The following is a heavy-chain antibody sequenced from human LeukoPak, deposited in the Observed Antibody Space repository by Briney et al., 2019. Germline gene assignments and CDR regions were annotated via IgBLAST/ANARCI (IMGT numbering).Heavy chain of an antibody. D-gene: IGHD6-19*01. CDR3: ARDGATYSSGWYAY. CDR2: ISSSGSTI. V-gene: IGHV3-11*04. J-gene: IGHJ4*02. CDR1: GFTFSVHY. Sequence: PGGSLRLSCAASGFTFSVHYMNWIRQAPGKGLEWVSYISSSGSTIYYADSVKGRFTISRDNAKNSLYLQMNSLRAEDTAVYYGARDGATYSSGWYAYWGQGTLVTVSS.